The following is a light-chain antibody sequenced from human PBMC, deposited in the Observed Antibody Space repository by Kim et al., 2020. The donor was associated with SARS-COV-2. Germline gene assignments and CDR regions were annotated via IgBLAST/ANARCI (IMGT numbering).Light chain of an antibody. CDR3: CSYVRIYMYV. V-gene: IGLV2-11*01. CDR2: DVN. Sequence: QSALTQPRSVSGSPGQSVTISCTGTSSNVGGYDYVSWYQQHPGKVPKLIIFDVNKRPSGVPDRFFGSKSGNTASQTISGLQAEDEADYYCCSYVRIYMYVFGTGTKVTVL. J-gene: IGLJ1*01. CDR1: SSNVGGYDY.